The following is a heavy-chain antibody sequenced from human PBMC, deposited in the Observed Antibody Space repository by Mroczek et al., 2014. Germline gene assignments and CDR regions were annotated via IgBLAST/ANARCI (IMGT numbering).Heavy chain of an antibody. D-gene: IGHD3-22*01. J-gene: IGHJ3*02. CDR1: GGTFSSYT. CDR3: ARGVRCDSSSCATFAFDI. CDR2: IIPILGIA. V-gene: IGHV1-69*09. Sequence: QVQLVESGAEVKKPGSSVKVSCKASGGTFSSYTISWVRQAPGQGLEWMGRIIPILGIANYAQKFQGRVTITADKSTSTAYMELSSLRSEDTAVYYCARGVRCDSSSCATFAFDIWGQGTMVTRLF.